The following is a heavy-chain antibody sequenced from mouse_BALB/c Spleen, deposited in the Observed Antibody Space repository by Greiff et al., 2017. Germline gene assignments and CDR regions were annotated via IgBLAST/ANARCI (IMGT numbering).Heavy chain of an antibody. CDR1: GYTFTSYW. D-gene: IGHD2-14*01. CDR2: IYPSDSYT. V-gene: IGHV1-69*02. CDR3: TRSGAYYRYLYAMDY. Sequence: QVQLQQSGAELVRPGASVKLSCKASGYTFTSYWINWVKQRPGQGLEWIGNIYPSDSYTNYNQKFKDKATLTVDKSSSTAYMQLSSPTSEDSAVYYCTRSGAYYRYLYAMDYWGQGTSVTVSS. J-gene: IGHJ4*01.